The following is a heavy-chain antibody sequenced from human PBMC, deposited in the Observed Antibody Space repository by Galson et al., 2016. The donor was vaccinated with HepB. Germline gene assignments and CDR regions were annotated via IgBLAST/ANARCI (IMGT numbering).Heavy chain of an antibody. Sequence: SVKVSCKASGGTFSTAGISWVRQAPGQGLEWMGGLIPFSGPAKYAQKFQDRVTIIADESATTVYMELSSLRSDDTAVYFCAENQAKPFYFGSGSRYYYYGMDLWGQGTTVTVSS. CDR2: LIPFSGPA. J-gene: IGHJ6*02. D-gene: IGHD3-10*01. CDR1: GGTFSTAG. CDR3: AENQAKPFYFGSGSRYYYYGMDL. V-gene: IGHV1-69*13.